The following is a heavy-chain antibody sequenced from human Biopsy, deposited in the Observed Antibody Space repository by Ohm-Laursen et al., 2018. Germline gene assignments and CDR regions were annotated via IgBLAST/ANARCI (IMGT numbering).Heavy chain of an antibody. CDR3: ARGRRSSGWPYFDS. D-gene: IGHD6-19*01. Sequence: PGTLSLTCTVSGDSLTSGPENWSWIRQSPGQGLEYIGFIYSGGNTNYNPSLKNRVTMSVDTSKNQFYLKLYSVTAADTAVYYCARGRRSSGWPYFDSWGQGTLVTVSS. V-gene: IGHV4-61*01. CDR2: IYSGGNT. J-gene: IGHJ4*02. CDR1: GDSLTSGPEN.